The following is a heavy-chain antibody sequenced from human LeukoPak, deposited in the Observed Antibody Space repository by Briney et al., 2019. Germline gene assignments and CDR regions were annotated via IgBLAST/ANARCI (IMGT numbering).Heavy chain of an antibody. Sequence: GSLRLSCAVSGYSISSGYYWGRIRQPPGKGLEWIGSIYHSGSTYYNPSLKSRVTISVDTSKNQFSLKLSSVTAADTAVYYCARHGYGIVVVPAAIPDAFDIWGQGTMVTVSS. CDR3: ARHGYGIVVVPAAIPDAFDI. V-gene: IGHV4-38-2*01. CDR1: GYSISSGYY. D-gene: IGHD2-2*02. J-gene: IGHJ3*02. CDR2: IYHSGST.